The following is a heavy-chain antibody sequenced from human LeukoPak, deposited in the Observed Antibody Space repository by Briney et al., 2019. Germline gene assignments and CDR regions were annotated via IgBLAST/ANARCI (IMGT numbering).Heavy chain of an antibody. V-gene: IGHV4-59*01. J-gene: IGHJ4*02. CDR2: ISHSGNT. Sequence: KPSETLSLTCTVSGGSISSYYWSWIRQPPGKGLEWIGFISHSGNTNYNPSLKSRVTISIDTSKSQFSLKLRSVIAADTAVYYCARVRVVTQDFDYWGQGTLVTVSP. D-gene: IGHD4-23*01. CDR1: GGSISSYY. CDR3: ARVRVVTQDFDY.